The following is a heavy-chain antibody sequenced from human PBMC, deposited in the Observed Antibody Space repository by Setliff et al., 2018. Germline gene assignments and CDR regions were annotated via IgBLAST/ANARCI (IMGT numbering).Heavy chain of an antibody. CDR2: INHSGST. J-gene: IGHJ5*02. D-gene: IGHD6-6*01. V-gene: IGHV4-34*01. CDR1: GGTFSDYY. CDR3: ARGRNVAARLLDT. Sequence: SETLSLTCAAYGGTFSDYYWTWIRQPPGKGLEWVGEINHSGSTDYNPSLKSRVTISVDTSKNQFSLNLNSVTAADTAVYYCARGRNVAARLLDTWGQGVLVTVSS.